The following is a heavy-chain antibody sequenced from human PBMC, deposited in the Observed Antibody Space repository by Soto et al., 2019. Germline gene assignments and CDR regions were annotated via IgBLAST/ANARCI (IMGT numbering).Heavy chain of an antibody. CDR1: RFTFMRYG. Sequence: PGVSRRLSCASSRFTFMRYGIHSGPQAPGKGLEVVAVMWYDGRNNYYEDSVKGRYTISRDNSKNTLYLQMDSLRVEDTAVYHCARIGIERQQLEIDYWGQGT. D-gene: IGHD6-13*01. CDR2: MWYDGRNN. CDR3: ARIGIERQQLEIDY. J-gene: IGHJ4*02. V-gene: IGHV3-33*01.